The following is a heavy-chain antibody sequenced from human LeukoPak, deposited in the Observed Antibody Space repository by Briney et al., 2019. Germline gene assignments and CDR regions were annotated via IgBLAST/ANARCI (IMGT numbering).Heavy chain of an antibody. CDR1: GFTFSSNY. Sequence: GGSLRLSCVASGFTFSSNYMTWVRQAPGKGLEWVSVIYSGGTTDYADSVRGRFAISRDNSKNMLYLQMNSLRAEDTGMYYCARGRGSGTYLPLGDWGQGTLVTVSS. CDR2: IYSGGTT. V-gene: IGHV3-53*01. CDR3: ARGRGSGTYLPLGD. J-gene: IGHJ4*02. D-gene: IGHD1-26*01.